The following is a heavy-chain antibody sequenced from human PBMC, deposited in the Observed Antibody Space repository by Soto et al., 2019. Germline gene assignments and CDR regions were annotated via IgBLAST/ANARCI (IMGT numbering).Heavy chain of an antibody. Sequence: EVQLLESGGDLIQPGGSLRLSCAASGFTFNIYAMTWVRQAPGKGLEWVSAISRYGDSTYYADSVEGRFTISRDNSKNTLYVQMNSLRAEDTAVYYCAKDRYWDHDSRGYLFDNWGQGTLVTVSS. CDR3: AKDRYWDHDSRGYLFDN. D-gene: IGHD3-22*01. V-gene: IGHV3-23*01. CDR1: GFTFNIYA. J-gene: IGHJ4*02. CDR2: ISRYGDST.